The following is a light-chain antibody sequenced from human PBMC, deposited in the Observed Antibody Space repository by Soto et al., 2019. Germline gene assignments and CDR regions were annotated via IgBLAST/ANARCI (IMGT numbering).Light chain of an antibody. Sequence: QSALTKPHSASGSPGQSVNISCTGTSSDVGGYNFVSWYQQHPGKAPTLMIYEVSERPSGVPDRFSGSKSGNTASLTVSGLQAEEEADNYCSSYAGSNIVVFGGGTKLTVL. CDR2: EVS. CDR3: SSYAGSNIVV. J-gene: IGLJ2*01. CDR1: SSDVGGYNF. V-gene: IGLV2-8*01.